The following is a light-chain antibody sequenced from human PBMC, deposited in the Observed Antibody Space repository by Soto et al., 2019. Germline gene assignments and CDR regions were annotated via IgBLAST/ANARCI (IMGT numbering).Light chain of an antibody. V-gene: IGLV1-44*01. CDR1: RSNIGSNT. J-gene: IGLJ2*01. CDR3: AARDDSLNGLV. Sequence: QSVLTQPPLASRTPGQRVTISCSGSRSNIGSNTVNWYQQLPGTAPKLLIYSNNQRPSGVPDRFSGSKSGTSASLAISGLQSEDEAYYYCAARDDSLNGLVFGGGTKLTVL. CDR2: SNN.